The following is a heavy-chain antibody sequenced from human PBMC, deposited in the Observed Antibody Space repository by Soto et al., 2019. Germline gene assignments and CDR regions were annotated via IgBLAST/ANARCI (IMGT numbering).Heavy chain of an antibody. CDR1: GGSISGGGYY. J-gene: IGHJ5*02. V-gene: IGHV4-31*03. CDR2: IDHSGST. D-gene: IGHD2-2*02. CDR3: ARAVIPAAIYGVWFDP. Sequence: SETLSLSFSVSGGSISGGGYYWTCIRKHPWKGLEWIWYIDHSGSTYYNPSLKSRVTISVDTSKKQFSLKMRSVTAAETAVYYCARAVIPAAIYGVWFDPWRQGTLVTVSS.